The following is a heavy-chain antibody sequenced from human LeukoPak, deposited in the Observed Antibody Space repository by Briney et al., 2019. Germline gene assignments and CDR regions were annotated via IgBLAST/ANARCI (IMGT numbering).Heavy chain of an antibody. V-gene: IGHV3-9*02. Sequence: GGSLRLSCAASGFTSDDYAMHWVRQAPGKGLEWVSGISWNSGSIGYADSVKGRFTISRDNAKNSLYLQMNSLRAEDTALYYCAKDIERFDFWSGYYTYWGQGTLVTVSS. D-gene: IGHD3-3*01. J-gene: IGHJ4*02. CDR3: AKDIERFDFWSGYYTY. CDR2: ISWNSGSI. CDR1: GFTSDDYA.